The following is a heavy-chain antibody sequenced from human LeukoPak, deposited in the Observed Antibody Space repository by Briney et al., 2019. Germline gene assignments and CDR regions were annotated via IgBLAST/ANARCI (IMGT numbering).Heavy chain of an antibody. Sequence: ASVKVSCKASGYTFTGYYMHWVRQAPGQGLEWMGRINPNSGGTNYAQKFQGRVTITRDTSASTAYMELSSLRSEDTAVYYCARVGISNWFDPWGQGTLVTVSS. V-gene: IGHV1-2*06. J-gene: IGHJ5*02. CDR3: ARVGISNWFDP. D-gene: IGHD7-27*01. CDR1: GYTFTGYY. CDR2: INPNSGGT.